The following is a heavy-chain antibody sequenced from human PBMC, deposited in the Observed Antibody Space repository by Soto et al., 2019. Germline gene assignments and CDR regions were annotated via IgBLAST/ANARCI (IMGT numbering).Heavy chain of an antibody. CDR3: AIDLAGYSSLEFDY. CDR1: GFTFSSYA. V-gene: IGHV3-23*01. J-gene: IGHJ4*02. Sequence: GGSLRLSCAASGFTFSSYAMSWVRQAPGKGLEWVSAISGSGGSTYYADSVMGRFTISRDNSKNTLYLQMNSLRAEDTAVYYCAIDLAGYSSLEFDYWGQGTLVTVSS. CDR2: ISGSGGST. D-gene: IGHD6-13*01.